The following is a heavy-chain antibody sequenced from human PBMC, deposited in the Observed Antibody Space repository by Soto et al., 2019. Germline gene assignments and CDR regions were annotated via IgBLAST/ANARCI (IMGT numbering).Heavy chain of an antibody. CDR2: ISSSSSYI. CDR1: GFTFSSYS. J-gene: IGHJ6*03. V-gene: IGHV3-21*01. CDR3: ARDYGDGSNYYYYYMDV. Sequence: EVQLVESGGGLVKPGGSLRLSCAASGFTFSSYSMNWVRQAPGKGLECVSSISSSSSYIYYADSVKGRFTISRDNAKNSLYLQMNSLRAEDTAVYYCARDYGDGSNYYYYYMDVWGKGTTVTVSS. D-gene: IGHD4-17*01.